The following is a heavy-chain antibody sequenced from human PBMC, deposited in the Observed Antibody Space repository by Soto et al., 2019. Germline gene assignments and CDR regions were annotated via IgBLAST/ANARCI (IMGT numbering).Heavy chain of an antibody. CDR3: ARWGFLREITIFGVVKANDY. CDR1: GFTFSDYY. V-gene: IGHV3-11*01. CDR2: ISSSGSTI. J-gene: IGHJ4*02. Sequence: GGSLRLSCAASGFTFSDYYMSWIRQAPGKGLEWVSYISSSGSTIYYADSVKGRFTISRDNAKNSLYLQMNSLRAEDTAVYYCARWGFLREITIFGVVKANDYWGQGTLVTVSS. D-gene: IGHD3-3*01.